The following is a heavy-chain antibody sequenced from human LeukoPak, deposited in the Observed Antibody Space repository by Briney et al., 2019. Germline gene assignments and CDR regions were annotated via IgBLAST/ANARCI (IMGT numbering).Heavy chain of an antibody. CDR2: INPNSGGT. CDR3: ARDLRSGPAMVRPWAGYGDY. J-gene: IGHJ4*02. D-gene: IGHD5-18*01. Sequence: VASVKVSCKASGYTFTGYYMHWVRQAPGQGLEWMGWINPNSGGTNYAQKFQGRVTMTRDTSISTAYMELSRLRSDDTAVYYCARDLRSGPAMVRPWAGYGDYWGQGTLVTVSS. CDR1: GYTFTGYY. V-gene: IGHV1-2*02.